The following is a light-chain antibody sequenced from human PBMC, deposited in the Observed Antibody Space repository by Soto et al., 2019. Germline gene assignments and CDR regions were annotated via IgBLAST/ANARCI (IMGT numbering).Light chain of an antibody. CDR1: TGAVTSGHY. CDR2: STN. V-gene: IGLV7-43*01. J-gene: IGLJ2*01. CDR3: LLFYGVGLV. Sequence: QTVVTQEPSLTVSPGGTVTLTCASSTGAVTSGHYPNWFQQKPGQTPRALIYSTNNKHSWTPARFSGSLLGGKAALTLSGAQPEDEAGYYCLLFYGVGLVFGGGTKVTVL.